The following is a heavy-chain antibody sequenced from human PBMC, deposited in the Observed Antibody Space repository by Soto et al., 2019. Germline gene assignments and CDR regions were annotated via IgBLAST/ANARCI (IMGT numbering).Heavy chain of an antibody. Sequence: EVQLLESGGGLVQPGGSLRLSCAASGFTFGSYSMTWVRQAPGKGLEWVSSVSGHDGSTHYADSMKGRFTISRDTSKNMLFLQMNSLRAEDTAVYYCAKDHPGQGDYGDSALRTYWGQGTLVTVSS. J-gene: IGHJ4*02. CDR1: GFTFGSYS. CDR3: AKDHPGQGDYGDSALRTY. D-gene: IGHD4-17*01. V-gene: IGHV3-23*01. CDR2: VSGHDGST.